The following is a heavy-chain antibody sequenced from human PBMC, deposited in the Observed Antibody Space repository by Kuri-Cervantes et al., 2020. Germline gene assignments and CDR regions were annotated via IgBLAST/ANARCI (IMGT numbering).Heavy chain of an antibody. V-gene: IGHV4-59*13. CDR3: ARETNLRFGGVIGPDY. Sequence: SETLSLTCTVSGVSISSYHWTWIRQPPGKGLEWIGYVFYTGRTNYNPSLKSRVTISVDTSKNLFSLKLKSVTAADTAVYYCARETNLRFGGVIGPDYWGQGTLVTVSS. CDR1: GVSISSYH. CDR2: VFYTGRT. J-gene: IGHJ4*02. D-gene: IGHD3-16*02.